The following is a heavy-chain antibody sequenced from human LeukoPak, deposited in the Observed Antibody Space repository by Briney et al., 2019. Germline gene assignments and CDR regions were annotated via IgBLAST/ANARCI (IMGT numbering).Heavy chain of an antibody. CDR3: ASRGQVGATTLFGY. D-gene: IGHD1-26*01. V-gene: IGHV3-7*01. Sequence: PGGSLRLSCAASGFTFSSYWMSWVRQAPGKGLEWVANIKQDGSEKYYVDSVKGRFTISRDNAKNSLYLQMNSLRAEDTAVYYCASRGQVGATTLFGYWGQGTLVTVSS. J-gene: IGHJ4*02. CDR1: GFTFSSYW. CDR2: IKQDGSEK.